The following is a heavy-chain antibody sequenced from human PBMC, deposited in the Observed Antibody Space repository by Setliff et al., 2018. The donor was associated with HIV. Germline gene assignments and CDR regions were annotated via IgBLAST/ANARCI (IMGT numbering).Heavy chain of an antibody. Sequence: SETLSLTCTVSGDSISSGSNYWSWIRQPAGKGLEWIGRIYTSGTRYNPSIENRVTISVDTSKSQFFLMLSSVTAADTAVYDCARASSDIPGVDSNYFDYWGQGTLVTVSS. D-gene: IGHD2-2*01. CDR2: IYTSGT. CDR1: GDSISSGSNY. J-gene: IGHJ4*02. CDR3: ARASSDIPGVDSNYFDY. V-gene: IGHV4-61*02.